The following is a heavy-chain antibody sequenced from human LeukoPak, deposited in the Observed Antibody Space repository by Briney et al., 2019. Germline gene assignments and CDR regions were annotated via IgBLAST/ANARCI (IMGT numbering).Heavy chain of an antibody. D-gene: IGHD4-23*01. Sequence: SGTLSLTCTVSNRSITNYYWSCIRQTTGKGLEWIGFIYYSGSTNYNPSLKSRVTMSVDTSNNQFSLKLSSVTAADTAVYYCARRWATYGGNDFDLWGQGILVTVSS. J-gene: IGHJ4*02. CDR2: IYYSGST. V-gene: IGHV4-59*08. CDR1: NRSITNYY. CDR3: ARRWATYGGNDFDL.